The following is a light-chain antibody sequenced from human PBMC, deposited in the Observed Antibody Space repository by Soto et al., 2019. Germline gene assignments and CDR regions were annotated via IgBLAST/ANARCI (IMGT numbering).Light chain of an antibody. CDR3: QQANSFPRT. J-gene: IGKJ3*01. Sequence: DIQMTQSPSSVSASVGDRVTITCRASQGISTRLGWYQQTPGKAPKLMIYEASNLRGGVPSRFSGSGSGTDFTLTISSLQPEDFATYYCQQANSFPRTFGPGTKVDLK. V-gene: IGKV1-12*01. CDR2: EAS. CDR1: QGISTR.